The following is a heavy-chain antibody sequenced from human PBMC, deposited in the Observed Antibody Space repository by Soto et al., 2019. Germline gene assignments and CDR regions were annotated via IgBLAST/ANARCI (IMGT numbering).Heavy chain of an antibody. CDR2: IIPIFGTA. CDR3: ASGDYVWGSYRYPRDDHGMDV. V-gene: IGHV1-69*13. D-gene: IGHD3-16*02. J-gene: IGHJ6*02. Sequence: SVKVSCKASGGTFSSYAISWVRQAPGQGLEWMGGIIPIFGTANYAQKFQGRVTITADESTSTAYMELSSLRSEDTAVYYCASGDYVWGSYRYPRDDHGMDVWVQGTTVTVSS. CDR1: GGTFSSYA.